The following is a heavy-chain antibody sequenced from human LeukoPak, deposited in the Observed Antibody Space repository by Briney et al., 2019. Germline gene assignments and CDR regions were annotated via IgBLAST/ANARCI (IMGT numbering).Heavy chain of an antibody. CDR3: TRGVPTLDYGGDDAFDI. CDR1: GGTFNGYY. V-gene: IGHV4-34*01. CDR2: INHSGST. J-gene: IGHJ3*02. D-gene: IGHD4/OR15-4a*01. Sequence: SETLSLTCAGYGGTFNGYYWSWIRQPPGKGLEWIGEINHSGSTNYNPSLKSRVTISVDTSKNQFSLKLSSVTAADTAVYYCTRGVPTLDYGGDDAFDIWGQGTMVTVSS.